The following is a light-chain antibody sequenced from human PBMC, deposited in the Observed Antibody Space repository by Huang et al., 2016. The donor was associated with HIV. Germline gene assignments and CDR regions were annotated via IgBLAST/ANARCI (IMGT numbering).Light chain of an antibody. CDR3: QQRYSGVT. CDR2: YTS. J-gene: IGKJ4*01. V-gene: IGKV3-11*01. CDR1: QSVGNY. Sequence: IVLTQSPATLSWYPGERVTLSCRASQSVGNYIAWYQQHPGQSPRLLIYYTSNRATGTPVRFSGSGSGTDFTLTISSLEYEDFAIYYCQQRYSGVTFGGGTKIQVK.